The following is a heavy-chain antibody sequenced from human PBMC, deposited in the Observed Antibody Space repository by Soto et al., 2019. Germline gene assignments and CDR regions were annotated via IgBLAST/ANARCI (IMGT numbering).Heavy chain of an antibody. V-gene: IGHV1-69*13. CDR3: ARDPSGVVVAENYYYGMDV. D-gene: IGHD2-15*01. Sequence: SVKVSGKASGGRFSCHAISSVRQAPGQGLQWMGGIIPLFGTANYAQKFQGRVTITADESQRTAYMELSSLRSEDTAVHYCARDPSGVVVAENYYYGMDVWGKGTTVTV. CDR1: GGRFSCHA. J-gene: IGHJ6*04. CDR2: IIPLFGTA.